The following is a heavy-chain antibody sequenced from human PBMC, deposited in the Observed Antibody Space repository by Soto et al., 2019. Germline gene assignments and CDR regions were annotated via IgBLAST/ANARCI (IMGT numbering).Heavy chain of an antibody. D-gene: IGHD1-1*01. CDR1: GGSISSYY. V-gene: IGHV4-4*07. CDR2: IYTSGST. Sequence: SETLSLTCTVSGGSISSYYWSWIRQPAGKGLEWIGRIYTSGSTNYNPSLKSRVTMSVDTSKNQFSLKLSSVTAADTAVYYCARGRDGYNWSYFDYWGQGTLVTVSS. CDR3: ARGRDGYNWSYFDY. J-gene: IGHJ4*02.